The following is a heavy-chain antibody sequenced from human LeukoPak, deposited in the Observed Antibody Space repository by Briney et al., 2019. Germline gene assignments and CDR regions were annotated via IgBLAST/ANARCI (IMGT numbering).Heavy chain of an antibody. CDR1: GFTLSTYW. CDR2: IKQDGSEK. D-gene: IGHD3-3*01. J-gene: IGHJ4*02. V-gene: IGHV3-7*01. CDR3: VRDFRFLDDY. Sequence: GGSLRLSCAASGFTLSTYWMTWVRQAPGKGPEWVANIKQDGSEKYYVDSVKGRFTISRDNAKNSLYLQMNSLRAEDTAMYYCVRDFRFLDDYWGQGTLVTVSS.